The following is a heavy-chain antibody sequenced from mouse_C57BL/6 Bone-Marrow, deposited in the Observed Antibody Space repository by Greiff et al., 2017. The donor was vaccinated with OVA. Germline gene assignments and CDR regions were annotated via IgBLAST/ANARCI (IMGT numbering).Heavy chain of an antibody. V-gene: IGHV1-7*01. J-gene: IGHJ1*03. D-gene: IGHD1-1*01. CDR3: IYGSSYWYFDV. CDR1: GYTFTSYW. CDR2: INPSSGYT. Sequence: QVQLQQSGAELAKPGASVKLSCKASGYTFTSYWMHWVKQRPGQGLEWIGYINPSSGYTKYNQKFKDKATLTADKSSSTADMQLSSLTYEDSAVYYCIYGSSYWYFDVWGTGTTVTVSS.